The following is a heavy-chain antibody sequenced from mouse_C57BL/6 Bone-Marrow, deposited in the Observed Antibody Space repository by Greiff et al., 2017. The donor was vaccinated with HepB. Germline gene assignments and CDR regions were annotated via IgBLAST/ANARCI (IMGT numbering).Heavy chain of an antibody. CDR1: GYSITSGYY. V-gene: IGHV3-6*01. J-gene: IGHJ3*01. D-gene: IGHD1-1*01. Sequence: DVKLQESGPGLVKPSQSLSLTCSVTGYSITSGYYWNWIRQFPGNKLEWMGYISYDGSNNYNPSLKNRISITRDTSKNQFFLKLNSVTTEDTATYYCARAPITTVPSWFAYWGQGTLVTVSA. CDR3: ARAPITTVPSWFAY. CDR2: ISYDGSN.